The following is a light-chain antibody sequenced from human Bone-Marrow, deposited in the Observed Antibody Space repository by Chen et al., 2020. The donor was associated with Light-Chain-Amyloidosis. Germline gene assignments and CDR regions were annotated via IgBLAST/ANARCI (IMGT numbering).Light chain of an antibody. Sequence: QSALTQPASVSGSPGQSLNISCTGTSRDVGSYNLVTWYQQHPGKAPKLMIFDVTKRPSGVSNRFSGSKSGNMASLTISGLQADDEADYYCCSYAGSTTYIVFGGGTKLTVL. J-gene: IGLJ2*01. CDR2: DVT. V-gene: IGLV2-23*02. CDR1: SRDVGSYNL. CDR3: CSYAGSTTYIV.